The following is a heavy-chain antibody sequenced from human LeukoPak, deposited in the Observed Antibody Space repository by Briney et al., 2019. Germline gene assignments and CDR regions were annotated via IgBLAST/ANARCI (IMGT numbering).Heavy chain of an antibody. CDR1: ASTFSSYN. CDR2: ISSSSSSI. J-gene: IGHJ4*02. D-gene: IGHD3-22*01. Sequence: GGSLRLSCAPSASTFSSYNMNWARQAPGKGREWVSYISSSSSSIYYADSVKGRFTISRDNAKNSLYLQMNSLRAEDTAVYYCARVMTVIVVVLDYWGQGTLVTVSS. V-gene: IGHV3-48*04. CDR3: ARVMTVIVVVLDY.